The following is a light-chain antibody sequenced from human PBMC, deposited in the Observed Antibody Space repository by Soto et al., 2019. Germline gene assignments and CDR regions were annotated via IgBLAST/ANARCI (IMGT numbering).Light chain of an antibody. CDR1: SSNIGRNS. CDR3: AARDDSLNGYV. J-gene: IGLJ1*01. Sequence: QSVLTQPPSASGTPGQRVTISCSGSSSNIGRNSVIWYQHLPGTAPKLLIYSNNQRPSGVPDRFSGSKSGTSASLAISGLQSEDEADYYCAARDDSLNGYVFGTGTKLTVL. V-gene: IGLV1-44*01. CDR2: SNN.